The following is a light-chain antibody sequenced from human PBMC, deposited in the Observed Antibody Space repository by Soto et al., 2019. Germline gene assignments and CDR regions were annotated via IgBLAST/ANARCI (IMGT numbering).Light chain of an antibody. Sequence: HSALTQPASLSGSPGQSITISCTGTSSDIGAYDYVSWFQQHPGKAPKLMISEVNNRPSGVSNRFSGSKSGNTASLTISGLQAEDEADYYCSSYTSSSTLYVFGTGTKLTVL. V-gene: IGLV2-14*01. CDR1: SSDIGAYDY. CDR3: SSYTSSSTLYV. CDR2: EVN. J-gene: IGLJ1*01.